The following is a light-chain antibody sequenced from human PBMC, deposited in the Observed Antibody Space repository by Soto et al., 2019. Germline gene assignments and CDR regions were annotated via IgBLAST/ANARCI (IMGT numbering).Light chain of an antibody. CDR3: LQVKTFPRT. CDR1: QDINNR. Sequence: DIQMTQSPSSVSASVGDRVTITCRASQDINNRLAWFQQRPGRAPKYLIQAASILQSGFPSRFSGSGSGTDFTLSINSLQPEDLATYYCLQVKTFPRTFGHGTKVELK. V-gene: IGKV1-12*01. J-gene: IGKJ1*01. CDR2: AAS.